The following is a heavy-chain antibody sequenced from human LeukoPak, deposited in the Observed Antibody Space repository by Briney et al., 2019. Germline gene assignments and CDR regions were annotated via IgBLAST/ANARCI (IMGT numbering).Heavy chain of an antibody. V-gene: IGHV3-21*01. CDR3: ASAYYYGSGTVGAY. J-gene: IGHJ4*02. D-gene: IGHD3-10*01. CDR2: ISSSSSYI. CDR1: GFTFSSYS. Sequence: GGSLRLSCAASGFTFSSYSMNWVRQAPGKGPGWVSYISSSSSYIYYADSVKGRFTISRDNAKNSLYLQMNSLRAEDTAVYYCASAYYYGSGTVGAYWGQGTLVTVSS.